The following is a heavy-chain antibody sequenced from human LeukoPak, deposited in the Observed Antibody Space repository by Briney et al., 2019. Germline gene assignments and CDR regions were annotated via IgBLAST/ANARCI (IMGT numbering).Heavy chain of an antibody. CDR1: GGSISYYY. J-gene: IGHJ6*02. CDR2: MYYSGTT. CDR3: ARRATYYGMDV. V-gene: IGHV4-59*08. Sequence: SETLSLTCTVSGGSISYYYWSWIRQPPGKGLEWIGYMYYSGTTNYNPSLKSRVTISADTSKNQFSLKLSSVTAADTAVYYCARRATYYGMDVWGQGTTVTVSS.